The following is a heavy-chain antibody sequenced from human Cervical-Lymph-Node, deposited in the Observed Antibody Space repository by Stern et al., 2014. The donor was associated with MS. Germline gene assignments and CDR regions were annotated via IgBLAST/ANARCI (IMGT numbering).Heavy chain of an antibody. Sequence: QVQLVESGGGVVQPGGSLRLSCSASGFSFGTFGMHWVRQAPGKGLEWVALISSDGGKTYYTDSVKGRFTIARDNFKNTLFLQMNSLGPEDTAVYYCARGVNTGSYYNLYHWGQGTLVTVSS. CDR1: GFSFGTFG. V-gene: IGHV3-30*03. D-gene: IGHD3-10*01. CDR3: ARGVNTGSYYNLYH. J-gene: IGHJ5*02. CDR2: ISSDGGKT.